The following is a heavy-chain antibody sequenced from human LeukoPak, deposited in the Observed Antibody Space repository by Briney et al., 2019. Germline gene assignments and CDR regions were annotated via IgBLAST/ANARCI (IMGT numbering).Heavy chain of an antibody. CDR1: GGSISNNNW. CDR2: IFHSGGT. D-gene: IGHD4-23*01. J-gene: IGHJ4*02. CDR3: ARGGGTPTTVVTPLDY. V-gene: IGHV4-4*02. Sequence: SETLSLTCAVSGGSISNNNWWSWVRQPPGKGLEWIGEIFHSGGTNYSPSLRSRVTISVDKSKNQFSLKLNSVTAADTVVYYCARGGGTPTTVVTPLDYWGQGTLVTVSS.